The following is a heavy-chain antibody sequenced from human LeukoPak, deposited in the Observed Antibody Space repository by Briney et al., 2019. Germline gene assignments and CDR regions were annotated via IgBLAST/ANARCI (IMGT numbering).Heavy chain of an antibody. D-gene: IGHD2-21*02. J-gene: IGHJ6*02. V-gene: IGHV4-34*01. CDR3: ARGTRDSPAYYGMDV. Sequence: SETLSLTCAVYGGSFSGYYWSWIRQPPGKGLEWIGEINHSGSTNYNPSLKSRVTISVDTSKNQFSLKLSSVTAADTAVYYCARGTRDSPAYYGMDVWAQETTVTVSS. CDR2: INHSGST. CDR1: GGSFSGYY.